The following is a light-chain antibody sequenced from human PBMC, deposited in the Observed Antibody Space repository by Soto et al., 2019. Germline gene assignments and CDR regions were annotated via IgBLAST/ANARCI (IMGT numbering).Light chain of an antibody. CDR2: GAS. CDR3: QQYGSSPRNT. Sequence: EIVLTQSPGILSLSPGERATLSCRASQSVSSSYLAWYQQKPGQAPRLLIYGASSRATGIPDRFSGSGSGTDFTLTISRLEPEDFAVYYCQQYGSSPRNTFGGGTKVEIK. V-gene: IGKV3-20*01. J-gene: IGKJ4*01. CDR1: QSVSSSY.